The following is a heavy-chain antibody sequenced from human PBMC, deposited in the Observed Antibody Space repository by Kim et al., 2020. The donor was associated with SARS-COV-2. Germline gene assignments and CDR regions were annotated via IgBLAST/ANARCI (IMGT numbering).Heavy chain of an antibody. CDR2: T. Sequence: TNYTQSLRSRVTMSVDTSQNQFSLQLSSVTAADAAVYYCAKHGFGSGSFWGQGTLVTVSS. D-gene: IGHD3-10*01. J-gene: IGHJ4*02. CDR3: AKHGFGSGSF. V-gene: IGHV4-59*08.